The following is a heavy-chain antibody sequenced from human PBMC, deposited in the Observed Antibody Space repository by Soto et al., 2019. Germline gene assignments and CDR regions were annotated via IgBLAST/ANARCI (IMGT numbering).Heavy chain of an antibody. CDR3: ARRLFLASTRIEPFDL. J-gene: IGHJ4*02. CDR1: GFTFSSYA. D-gene: IGHD1-1*01. Sequence: PGGSLRLSCTASGFTFSSYAMSWVRQAPGKGLEWVSSISGGGNDAFYADSVKGRFTISRDNSRNPLYLQMNSLRADDTAVHLCARRLFLASTRIEPFDLWGRGTLVTVSS. CDR2: ISGGGNDA. V-gene: IGHV3-23*01.